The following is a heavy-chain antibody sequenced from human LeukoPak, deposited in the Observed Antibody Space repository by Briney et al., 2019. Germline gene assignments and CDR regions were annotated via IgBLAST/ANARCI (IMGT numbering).Heavy chain of an antibody. D-gene: IGHD4-17*01. CDR3: ARGPRGDYGDFLDY. CDR2: IWYDGSNK. J-gene: IGHJ4*02. Sequence: GGSLRLSCAASGFTFSSYGMHWVRQAPGKGLEWVAVIWYDGSNKYYADSVKGRFTISRDNSKNTLYLQINSLRAEDTAVYYCARGPRGDYGDFLDYWGQGTLVTVSS. CDR1: GFTFSSYG. V-gene: IGHV3-33*01.